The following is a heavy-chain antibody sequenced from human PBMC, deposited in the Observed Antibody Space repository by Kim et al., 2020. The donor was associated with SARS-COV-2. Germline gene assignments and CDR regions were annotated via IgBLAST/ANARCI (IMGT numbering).Heavy chain of an antibody. D-gene: IGHD3-3*01. CDR3: SGHAKSTITIFGVVIRHAIDV. J-gene: IGHJ4*02. CDR2: IYYSGST. Sequence: SETLSLTCTVSGGSISSSSYYWGWLRQPPGKGLEWIGSIYYSGSTYYNPSLKSRVTISVDTSTNQFSLKLSTVTAADTAVYYCSGHAKSTITIFGVVIRHAIDVWGQGTLVTVSS. V-gene: IGHV4-39*01. CDR1: GGSISSSSYY.